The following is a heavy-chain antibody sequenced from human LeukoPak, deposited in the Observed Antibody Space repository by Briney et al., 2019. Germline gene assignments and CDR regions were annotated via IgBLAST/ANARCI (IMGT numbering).Heavy chain of an antibody. Sequence: ASVKVSCKASGYTFTSYDINWVRQATGQGLEWMGWMNPNSGNTGYAQKFQGRVTMTRNTSISTAYMELSSLRSEDTAVYYCARDHTGQSWTYFQHGMDVWGQGTTVSV. CDR2: MNPNSGNT. V-gene: IGHV1-8*01. CDR1: GYTFTSYD. CDR3: ARDHTGQSWTYFQHGMDV. J-gene: IGHJ6*01. D-gene: IGHD2/OR15-2a*01.